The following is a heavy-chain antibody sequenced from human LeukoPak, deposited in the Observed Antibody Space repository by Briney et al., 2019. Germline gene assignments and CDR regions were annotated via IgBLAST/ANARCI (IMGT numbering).Heavy chain of an antibody. V-gene: IGHV1-69*01. CDR3: ARNYDFWSGYYLDY. Sequence: SVKVSCKASGGTFSSYAISWVRQAPGQGLEWMGGIIPIFGTANYAQKFQGRVTTTADESTSTAYMELSSLRSEDTAVYYCARNYDFWSGYYLDYWGQGTLVTVSS. J-gene: IGHJ4*02. D-gene: IGHD3-3*01. CDR2: IIPIFGTA. CDR1: GGTFSSYA.